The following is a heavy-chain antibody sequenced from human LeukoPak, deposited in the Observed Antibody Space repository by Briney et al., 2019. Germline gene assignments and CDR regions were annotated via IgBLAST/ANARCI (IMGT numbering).Heavy chain of an antibody. V-gene: IGHV3-48*03. CDR3: ASYVVATAVTKFDP. Sequence: PGGSLRLSCAASGFTFSSYEMNWVRQAPGKGLEWVSYISRTGTTIYYADSVKGRFTISRDNAKNSLFLQMNSLRAEDTAVYYCASYVVATAVTKFDPWGQGTLVTVSS. CDR2: ISRTGTTI. D-gene: IGHD2-2*01. J-gene: IGHJ5*02. CDR1: GFTFSSYE.